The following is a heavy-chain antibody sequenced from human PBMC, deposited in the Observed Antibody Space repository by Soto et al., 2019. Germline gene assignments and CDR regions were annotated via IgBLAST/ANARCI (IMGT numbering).Heavy chain of an antibody. CDR2: IYPSVSS. D-gene: IGHD1-1*01. J-gene: IGHJ4*02. V-gene: IGHV4-38-2*02. CDR1: GFAISRGYY. Sequence: SETLSLTCSVAGFAISRGYYWSWVRQPPGRGLEWIGSIYPSVSSYHNPSLETRVRLSIDTSKNQFTLNLTSVTAADTALYYCAREKVGTTFFDNWGQGIQVTVSS. CDR3: AREKVGTTFFDN.